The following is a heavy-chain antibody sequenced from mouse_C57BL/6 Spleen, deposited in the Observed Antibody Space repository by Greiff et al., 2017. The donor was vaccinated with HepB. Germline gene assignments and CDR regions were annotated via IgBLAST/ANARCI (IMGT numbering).Heavy chain of an antibody. CDR2: INPGSGGT. CDR3: ARSSPYDYDDGYFDY. CDR1: GYAFPNYL. D-gene: IGHD2-4*01. V-gene: IGHV1-54*01. J-gene: IGHJ2*01. Sequence: VQLKESGAELVRPGTSVKVSCKASGYAFPNYLIEGVKQRPGQGLEWIGVINPGSGGTNYNEKFKGKAKLTADKSSSTAYMQLSSLTSEDSAVYFCARSSPYDYDDGYFDYWGQGTTRTVSS.